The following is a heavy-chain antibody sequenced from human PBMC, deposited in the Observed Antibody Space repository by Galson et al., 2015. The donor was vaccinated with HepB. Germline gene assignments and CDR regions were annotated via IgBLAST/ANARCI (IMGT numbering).Heavy chain of an antibody. J-gene: IGHJ3*02. D-gene: IGHD3-3*01. Sequence: SLRLSCAASGFTFSSYAMSWVRQAPGKGLEWVSAISGSGGSTYYADSVKGRFTISRDNSKNTLYLQMNSLRAEDTAVYYCAKDLLMEWLHGADAFDIWGQGTMVTVSS. CDR1: GFTFSSYA. CDR3: AKDLLMEWLHGADAFDI. CDR2: ISGSGGST. V-gene: IGHV3-23*01.